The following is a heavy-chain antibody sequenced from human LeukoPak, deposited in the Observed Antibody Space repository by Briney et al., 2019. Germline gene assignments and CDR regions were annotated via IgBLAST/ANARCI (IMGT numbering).Heavy chain of an antibody. CDR2: ISPSGGST. J-gene: IGHJ4*02. CDR1: GYTFTSNY. D-gene: IGHD6-19*01. CDR3: ARVESSGWNDY. Sequence: ASVKVSCKAFGYTFTSNYMHWVRQAPGQGPEWMGVISPSGGSTTYAQKFQGRVTMTRDTSISTAYMELSRLRSDDTAVYYCARVESSGWNDYWGQGTLVTVSS. V-gene: IGHV1-2*02.